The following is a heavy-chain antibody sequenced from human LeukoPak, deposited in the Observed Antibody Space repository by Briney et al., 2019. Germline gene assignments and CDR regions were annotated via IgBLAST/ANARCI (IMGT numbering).Heavy chain of an antibody. CDR2: ISAYNGNT. Sequence: GASVKVSCKASGYTFTSYGISWVRQAPGQGLEWMGWISAYNGNTNYAQKLQGRVTMTTDTSTSTAYMELRSLRSDDTAVYYCAREVWFGELSERTLDYWGREPWSPSPQ. CDR3: AREVWFGELSERTLDY. V-gene: IGHV1-18*01. CDR1: GYTFTSYG. D-gene: IGHD3-10*01. J-gene: IGHJ4*02.